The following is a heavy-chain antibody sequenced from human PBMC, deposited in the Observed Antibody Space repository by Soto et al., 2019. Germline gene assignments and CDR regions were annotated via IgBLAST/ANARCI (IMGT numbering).Heavy chain of an antibody. CDR2: INHSGST. Sequence: SETLSLTCAVYGGSFSGYYWSWIRQPPGKGLEWIGEINHSGSTNYNPSLKSRVPISVDTSKNQFSLKLSSVTAADTAVYYCARAYSSSWSPFDPWGQGTLVTVSS. CDR3: ARAYSSSWSPFDP. CDR1: GGSFSGYY. D-gene: IGHD6-13*01. V-gene: IGHV4-34*01. J-gene: IGHJ5*02.